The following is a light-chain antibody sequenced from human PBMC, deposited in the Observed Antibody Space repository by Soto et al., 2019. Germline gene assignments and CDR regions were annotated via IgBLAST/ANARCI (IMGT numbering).Light chain of an antibody. Sequence: EIVLTQSPATLSLSPGDRATLSCRASQSVTSSLAWFQQKPGQAPRLLIYDVSRRATAIPARFSGSGSGTDFTLTISSLEPEDFAGYYCQQRTTWPTFGGGTKVESK. CDR3: QQRTTWPT. V-gene: IGKV3-11*01. CDR2: DVS. CDR1: QSVTSS. J-gene: IGKJ4*01.